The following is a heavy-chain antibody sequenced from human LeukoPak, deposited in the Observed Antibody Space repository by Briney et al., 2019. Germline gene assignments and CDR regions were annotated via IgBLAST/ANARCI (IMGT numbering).Heavy chain of an antibody. V-gene: IGHV1-2*02. J-gene: IGHJ5*02. Sequence: ASVKVSWKASGYTFTDYYMHWVQQAPGQGLECIAWINPNSGGTNYAQRFQGRVTMTRDTSISTAYMELSNLRSDDTAVYYCARGIAAAGGRWFDPWGQGTLVTVSS. CDR1: GYTFTDYY. CDR2: INPNSGGT. D-gene: IGHD6-13*01. CDR3: ARGIAAAGGRWFDP.